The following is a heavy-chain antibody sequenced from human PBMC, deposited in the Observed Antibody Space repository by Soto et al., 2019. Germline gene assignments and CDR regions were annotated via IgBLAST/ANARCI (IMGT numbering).Heavy chain of an antibody. CDR1: GGSISSFY. CDR3: ARVWGGAFDF. V-gene: IGHV4-59*01. D-gene: IGHD3-10*01. J-gene: IGHJ3*01. Sequence: QVQLQESGPGQVKHSETLCLTCTVSGGSISSFYGSWIRQPPGKGLELIGYIYYSGSTNYNPSLKSRVTISVDTSKNQFSLNLSSVTAADTAVYYCARVWGGAFDFWGQGTMVTVSS. CDR2: IYYSGST.